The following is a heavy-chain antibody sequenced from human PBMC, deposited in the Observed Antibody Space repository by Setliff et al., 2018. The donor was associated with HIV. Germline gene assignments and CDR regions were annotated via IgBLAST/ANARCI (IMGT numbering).Heavy chain of an antibody. CDR2: ITADGSST. CDR3: ARDTEMITTTDAFDI. D-gene: IGHD3-22*01. V-gene: IGHV3-74*01. Sequence: GGSLRLSCAASGFTFSDYWMHWVRQAPGKGLVWVSRITADGSSTRYADSVNGRFTISRDNAKNTMYLEMNSLRAEDTAVYYCARDTEMITTTDAFDIWGPGTMGTVSS. J-gene: IGHJ3*02. CDR1: GFTFSDYW.